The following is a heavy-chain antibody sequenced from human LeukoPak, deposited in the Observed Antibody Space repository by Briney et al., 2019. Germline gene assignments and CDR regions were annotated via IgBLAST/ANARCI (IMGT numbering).Heavy chain of an antibody. CDR3: ARVAAEVVGVPGAIGFGWLRRDYYYMDV. CDR1: GYTFTSYY. Sequence: ASVKVSCKASGYTFTSYYMHWVRQAPGQGLEWMGIINPSGGSTSCAQKFQGRVTMTRDMSTSTVYVELSSLRSEDTAVYYCARVAAEVVGVPGAIGFGWLRRDYYYMDVWGKGTTVTVSS. CDR2: INPSGGST. D-gene: IGHD2-2*02. V-gene: IGHV1-46*01. J-gene: IGHJ6*03.